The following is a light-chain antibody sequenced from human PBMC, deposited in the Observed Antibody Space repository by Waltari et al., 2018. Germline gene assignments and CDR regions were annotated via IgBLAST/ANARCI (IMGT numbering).Light chain of an antibody. CDR1: ALPKQS. CDR3: QSADSSGTYPSV. V-gene: IGLV3-25*03. Sequence: SYELTQPPSVSVSPGQTARITCPGEALPKQSAYWYQQKPGQAPLLLIFKDTDRPSGIPGRFSGSSSGTTVTLTISGVQTEDEADYYCQSADSSGTYPSVFGGGTKLTVL. J-gene: IGLJ3*02. CDR2: KDT.